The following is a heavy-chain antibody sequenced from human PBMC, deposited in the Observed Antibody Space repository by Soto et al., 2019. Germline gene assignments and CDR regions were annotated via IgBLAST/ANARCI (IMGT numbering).Heavy chain of an antibody. Sequence: ASVKVSCKASGYTFTGHYIHWVRQAPEQGPEWMGEIGPESGATRYAQRFQGRVTMTRDMSITTVYMELNTLSPDDTAVYYCARDSGWGLFYYYYGMDVWGQGTTVTVSS. CDR1: GYTFTGHY. CDR3: ARDSGWGLFYYYYGMDV. V-gene: IGHV1-2*02. J-gene: IGHJ6*02. D-gene: IGHD1-26*01. CDR2: IGPESGAT.